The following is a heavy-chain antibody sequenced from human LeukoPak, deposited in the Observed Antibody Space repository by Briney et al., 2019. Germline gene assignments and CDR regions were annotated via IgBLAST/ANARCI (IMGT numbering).Heavy chain of an antibody. Sequence: SETLSLTCTVSDTSISTYYWSWIRQPAGKGLEWIVHIYTTGTTNYNPSLKSRVTISVDTSKNQFSLKLSSVTAADTAVYYCSRDRLQLQSWGQGTLVTVSS. CDR1: DTSISTYY. CDR2: IYTTGTT. J-gene: IGHJ5*02. V-gene: IGHV4-4*07. D-gene: IGHD1-1*01. CDR3: SRDRLQLQS.